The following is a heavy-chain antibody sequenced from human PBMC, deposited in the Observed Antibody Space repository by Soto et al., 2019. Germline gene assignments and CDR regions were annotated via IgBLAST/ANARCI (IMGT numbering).Heavy chain of an antibody. CDR3: ARQAAPYGMDV. J-gene: IGHJ6*02. V-gene: IGHV4-34*01. CDR2: INHSGSA. Sequence: SETLSLTCAVYGGSFSGYYWSWIRQPPGKGLEWIGEINHSGSANYNPSLKSRVTISVDTSKNQFSLKLSSVTAADTAVYYCARQAAPYGMDVWGQGTTVTVSS. CDR1: GGSFSGYY. D-gene: IGHD6-25*01.